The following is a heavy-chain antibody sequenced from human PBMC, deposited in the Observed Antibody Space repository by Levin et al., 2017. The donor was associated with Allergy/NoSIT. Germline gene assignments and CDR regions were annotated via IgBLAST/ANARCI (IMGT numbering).Heavy chain of an antibody. CDR1: GYSFPNSG. CDR2: ISASSGNT. Sequence: ASVKVSCKVSGYSFPNSGITWVRQAPGQGLEWMGWISASSGNTIYAQKFQGRLTMTTDTSTTTAYMELRSLGSDDTAVYYCARADYAYPGYFDHWGQGTLVTVSS. V-gene: IGHV1-18*01. D-gene: IGHD3-16*01. CDR3: ARADYAYPGYFDH. J-gene: IGHJ4*02.